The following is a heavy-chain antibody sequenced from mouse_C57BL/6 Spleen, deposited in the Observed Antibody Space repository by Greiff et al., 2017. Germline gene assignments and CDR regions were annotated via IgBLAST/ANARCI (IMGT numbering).Heavy chain of an antibody. CDR3: TRRVGWVFDY. V-gene: IGHV1-15*01. CDR1: GYTFTDYE. Sequence: QVQLKQSGAELVRPGASVTLSCKASGYTFTDYEMHWVKQTPVHGLEWIGAIDPETGGTAYNQKFKGKAILTADKSSSTAYMELRSLTSEDSAVYYCTRRVGWVFDYWGQGTTLTVSS. CDR2: IDPETGGT. J-gene: IGHJ2*01. D-gene: IGHD1-1*01.